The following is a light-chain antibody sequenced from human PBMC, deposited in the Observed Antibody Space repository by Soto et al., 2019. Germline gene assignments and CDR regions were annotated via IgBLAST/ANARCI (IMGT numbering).Light chain of an antibody. CDR3: QQSSRPHIT. Sequence: DIQMTQSPVSLSASVGDRVTITCRASQSIGNYLNWYQQKPGEVPKLLIYSASSLQSGVPSRFSGSASGTDFTLSISNLQPEDFATYYCQQSSRPHITFGQGTRLEIK. CDR1: QSIGNY. CDR2: SAS. V-gene: IGKV1-39*01. J-gene: IGKJ5*01.